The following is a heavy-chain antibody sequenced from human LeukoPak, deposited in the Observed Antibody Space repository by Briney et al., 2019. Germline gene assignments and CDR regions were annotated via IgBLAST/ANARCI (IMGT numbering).Heavy chain of an antibody. Sequence: SETLSLTCAVYGGSFSGYYWSWIRQPPGKGLEWIGEINHSGSTNYNPSLKSRVTISVDTSKNQFSLKLSSVTAADTAVYYCAGVKAGRAVFDYWGQGTLVTVSS. CDR3: AGVKAGRAVFDY. D-gene: IGHD2-15*01. CDR1: GGSFSGYY. CDR2: INHSGST. V-gene: IGHV4-34*01. J-gene: IGHJ4*02.